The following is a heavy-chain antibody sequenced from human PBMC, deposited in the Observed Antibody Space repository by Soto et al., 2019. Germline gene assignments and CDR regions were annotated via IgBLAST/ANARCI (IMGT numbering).Heavy chain of an antibody. CDR3: AKEALYSSHFDY. CDR2: ISWNGGTV. V-gene: IGHV3-9*01. Sequence: EVQLVESGGGLVQPGRSLRLSCAASGFTFDDCVIHWVRQAPGKGLEWVSGISWNGGTVGYSDSVKGRFTISRDNAKNSLYLQMNSLKTEDTALYYCAKEALYSSHFDYWGQGTLVTVSS. CDR1: GFTFDDCV. J-gene: IGHJ4*02. D-gene: IGHD6-19*01.